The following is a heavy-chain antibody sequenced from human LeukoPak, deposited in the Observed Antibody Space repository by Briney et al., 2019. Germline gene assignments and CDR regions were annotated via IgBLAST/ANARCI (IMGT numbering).Heavy chain of an antibody. CDR2: INPNSGGT. V-gene: IGHV1-2*06. CDR1: GYTFTGYY. CDR3: ARDRVPAAHYYYGMDV. Sequence: ASVKVSCKASGYTFTGYYTHWARQAPGQGLEWMGRINPNSGGTNYAQKFQGRVTMTRDTSISTAYMELSRLRSDDTAVYYCARDRVPAAHYYYGMDVWGQGTTVTVSS. J-gene: IGHJ6*02. D-gene: IGHD2-2*01.